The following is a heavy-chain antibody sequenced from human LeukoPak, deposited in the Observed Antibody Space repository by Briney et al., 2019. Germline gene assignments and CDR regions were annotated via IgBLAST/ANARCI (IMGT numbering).Heavy chain of an antibody. CDR3: ARAGGPSGYCSSTSCYDY. CDR2: IYHSGST. Sequence: PSETLSLTCTVSGGSISSYYWSWIRQPPGKGLEWIGYIYHSGSTYYNPSLKSRVTISVDTSKNQFSLKLSSVTAADTAVYYCARAGGPSGYCSSTSCYDYWGQGTLVTVSS. CDR1: GGSISSYY. J-gene: IGHJ4*02. V-gene: IGHV4-4*09. D-gene: IGHD2-2*01.